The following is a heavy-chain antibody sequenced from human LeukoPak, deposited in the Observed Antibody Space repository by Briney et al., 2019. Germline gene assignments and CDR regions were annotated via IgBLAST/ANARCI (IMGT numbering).Heavy chain of an antibody. J-gene: IGHJ4*02. V-gene: IGHV3-23*01. CDR3: AKDFRGAGYFFDY. CDR2: ISGSGDNT. D-gene: IGHD3-10*01. Sequence: GGSLRLSCAASGFSFSSHAMSWVRQAPGKGLEWVSAISGSGDNTFYAGSVRGRFTISRDNSKNTLYLQMDSLRAEDTAIYYCAKDFRGAGYFFDYWGQGTLVTVSS. CDR1: GFSFSSHA.